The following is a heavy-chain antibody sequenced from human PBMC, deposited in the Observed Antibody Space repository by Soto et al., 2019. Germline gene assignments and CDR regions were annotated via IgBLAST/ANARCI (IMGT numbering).Heavy chain of an antibody. CDR1: GGSISSYY. D-gene: IGHD2-15*01. V-gene: IGHV4-59*01. CDR2: IYYSGST. CDR3: ARGGRLLLGY. Sequence: QVQLQESGPGLVKPSETLSLTCTVSGGSISSYYWSWIRQPPGKGLEWIGYIYYSGSTNYNPSLKGRVTISVDTSKNQFSLKLSSVTAADTAVYYCARGGRLLLGYWGQGTLVTVSS. J-gene: IGHJ4*02.